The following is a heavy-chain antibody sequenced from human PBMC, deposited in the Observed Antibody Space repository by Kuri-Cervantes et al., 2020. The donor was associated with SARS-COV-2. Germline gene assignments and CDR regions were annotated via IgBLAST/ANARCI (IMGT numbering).Heavy chain of an antibody. CDR3: ARGRLSSDYFDY. D-gene: IGHD6-6*01. CDR1: GYIFTNYY. CDR2: TNPSGGGT. Sequence: ASVKVSCKASGYIFTNYYMSWVRQAPGQGLEWLGITNPSGGGTSYAQKFQGRVTMTRDTSTSTVYMELSSLGSEDTAVYYCARGRLSSDYFDYWGQGTLVTVSS. V-gene: IGHV1-46*01. J-gene: IGHJ4*02.